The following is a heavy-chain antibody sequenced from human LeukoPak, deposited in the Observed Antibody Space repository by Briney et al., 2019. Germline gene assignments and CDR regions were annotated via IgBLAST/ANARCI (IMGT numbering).Heavy chain of an antibody. CDR3: ARVDGFQFDY. Sequence: GGSLRLSCAASGFTFSSYSMNWVRQAPGKGLEWFSSISSSSTYIYYADSVKGRFTISRDNAKNSLYLQMNSLRAEDTAVYYCARVDGFQFDYWGQGTLVTVSS. V-gene: IGHV3-21*01. CDR1: GFTFSSYS. CDR2: ISSSSTYI. J-gene: IGHJ4*02. D-gene: IGHD5-24*01.